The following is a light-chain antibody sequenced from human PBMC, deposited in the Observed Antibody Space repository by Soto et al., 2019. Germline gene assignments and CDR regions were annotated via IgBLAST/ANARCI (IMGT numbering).Light chain of an antibody. V-gene: IGKV3-11*01. CDR1: QRFSIY. J-gene: IGKJ5*01. CDR2: DAS. CDR3: QQRSNWPLIT. Sequence: EIVLTQSPATLSLSPGERATRSCRASQRFSIYLAWYQQKPGQAPRVLIYDASNRATGIPARFSGSGSGTDFTLTISSLEHEDFAVYYCQQRSNWPLITFGQGTRLEI.